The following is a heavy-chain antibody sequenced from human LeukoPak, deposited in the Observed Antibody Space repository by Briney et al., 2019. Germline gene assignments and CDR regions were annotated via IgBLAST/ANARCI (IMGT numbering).Heavy chain of an antibody. V-gene: IGHV3-30*18. J-gene: IGHJ4*02. CDR1: GFTFNNYG. D-gene: IGHD2-2*01. CDR3: AKGPLRGTAAAIDY. Sequence: GGSLRLSCAASGFTFNNYGMHWVRQAPGKGLEWVAVISYDGRNKHYPGSVKGRFTISRDISTDTLWLQMDSLRTEDTAVYYCAKGPLRGTAAAIDYWGQGSLVTVSS. CDR2: ISYDGRNK.